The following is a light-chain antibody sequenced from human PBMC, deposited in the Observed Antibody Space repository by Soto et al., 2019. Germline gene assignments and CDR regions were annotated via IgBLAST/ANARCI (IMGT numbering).Light chain of an antibody. J-gene: IGKJ4*01. CDR3: QQYNNWPLT. V-gene: IGKV3-15*01. CDR1: QSVSSN. CDR2: GAS. Sequence: EIVMTQSPVTLSVSPGERATLSCRASQSVSSNLAWYQQKPGQAPRLLIYGASTRATGITARFSGSGSGIEFTLNISRLQSEDCAVYYCQQYNNWPLTFGGGTKVEIK.